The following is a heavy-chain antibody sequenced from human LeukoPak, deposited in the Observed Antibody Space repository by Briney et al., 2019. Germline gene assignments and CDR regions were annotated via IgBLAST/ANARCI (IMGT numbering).Heavy chain of an antibody. CDR3: ARDFGSSIGYFDY. Sequence: PGGSLRLSCAASGFTFSSYSMNWVRQAPGKGLEWVSHISSRSSTIYDADSVEGRFTISRDNAKNSLFLQMNSLRAEDTAVYYCARDFGSSIGYFDYWGQGTLVTVSS. CDR2: ISSRSSTI. D-gene: IGHD6-19*01. CDR1: GFTFSSYS. V-gene: IGHV3-48*01. J-gene: IGHJ4*02.